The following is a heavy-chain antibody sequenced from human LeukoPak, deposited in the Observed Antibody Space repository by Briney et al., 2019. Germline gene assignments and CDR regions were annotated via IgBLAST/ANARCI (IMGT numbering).Heavy chain of an antibody. Sequence: GAPVKVSCTASVYTFTRYGISWVRQAPGHGVEWVGGISAYNGNTNYAQRLQGRVTMTPDTSTSTDYMELRSLRSDDTAVYYGAWGYSSIWYYFDYGGQGTLVTVSS. V-gene: IGHV1-18*01. D-gene: IGHD6-13*01. CDR1: VYTFTRYG. CDR3: AWGYSSIWYYFDY. J-gene: IGHJ4*02. CDR2: ISAYNGNT.